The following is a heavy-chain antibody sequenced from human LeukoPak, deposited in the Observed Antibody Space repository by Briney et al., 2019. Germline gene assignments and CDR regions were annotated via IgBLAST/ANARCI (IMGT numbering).Heavy chain of an antibody. CDR2: MSYDGSDK. CDR3: ARRRGAYCSGGSCYDSAFDI. D-gene: IGHD2-15*01. Sequence: GGSLRLSCAASGFTFSSYAMHWVRQAPGKGLEWVAVMSYDGSDKYYADSVKGRFTISRDNSKNTLYLQMNSLRAEDTAVYYCARRRGAYCSGGSCYDSAFDIWGQGTMVTVSS. CDR1: GFTFSSYA. J-gene: IGHJ3*02. V-gene: IGHV3-30-3*01.